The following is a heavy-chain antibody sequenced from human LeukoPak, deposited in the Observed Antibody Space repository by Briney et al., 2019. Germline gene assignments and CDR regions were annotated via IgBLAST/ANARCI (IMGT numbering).Heavy chain of an antibody. CDR1: GGSISSSSYY. V-gene: IGHV4-39*01. J-gene: IGHJ3*02. Sequence: SETLSLTCTVSGGSISSSSYYWGWIRQPPGKGLEWIGSIYYSGSTYYNPSLKSRVTISVDTSKNQFSLKLSSVTAADTAVYYCARYRVGEGVFDAFDIWGQGTMVTVSS. CDR2: IYYSGST. CDR3: ARYRVGEGVFDAFDI. D-gene: IGHD3-10*01.